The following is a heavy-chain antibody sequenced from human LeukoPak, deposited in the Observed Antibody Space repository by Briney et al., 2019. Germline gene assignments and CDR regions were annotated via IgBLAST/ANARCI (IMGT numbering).Heavy chain of an antibody. V-gene: IGHV4-34*01. Sequence: PSETLSLTCAVYGGSFSGYYWSWIRQPPGKGLEWIGSIYHSGSTYYNPSLKSRVTISIDTSKNQFSLKLSSVTAADTAVYFCATLGQLVTEGYWGQGTLVTVSS. CDR1: GGSFSGYY. CDR3: ATLGQLVTEGY. CDR2: IYHSGST. J-gene: IGHJ4*02.